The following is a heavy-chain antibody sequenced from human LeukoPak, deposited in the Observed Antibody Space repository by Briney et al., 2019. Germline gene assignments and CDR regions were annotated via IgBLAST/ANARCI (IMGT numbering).Heavy chain of an antibody. CDR1: GFTFSSYG. D-gene: IGHD3-22*01. J-gene: IGHJ3*02. Sequence: GGSLRLSCAASGFTFSSYGMHWVRQAPGKGLEWVAVTSYDGSNKYYADSVKGRFTISRDNSKNTLYLQMNSLRAEDTAVYYCAKERLMIVDIWGQGTMVTVSS. CDR2: TSYDGSNK. CDR3: AKERLMIVDI. V-gene: IGHV3-30*18.